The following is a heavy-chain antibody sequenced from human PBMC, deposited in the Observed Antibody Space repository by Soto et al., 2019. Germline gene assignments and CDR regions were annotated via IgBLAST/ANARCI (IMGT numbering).Heavy chain of an antibody. J-gene: IGHJ3*02. CDR3: ASLTSSSPHDAFGI. V-gene: IGHV1-69*13. D-gene: IGHD6-6*01. CDR1: GVTFSSYA. Sequence: GASAKVSCKASGVTFSSYAISWVRQAPVQGLEWMGWIIPIFGTANYAQKFQGRVTITADESTSTYYMELSSLRSEDTAVYYCASLTSSSPHDAFGIWGQGTMVTVS. CDR2: IIPIFGTA.